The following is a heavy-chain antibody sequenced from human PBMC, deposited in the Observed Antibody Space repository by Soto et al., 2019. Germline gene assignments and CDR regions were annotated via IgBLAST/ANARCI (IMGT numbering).Heavy chain of an antibody. Sequence: GGSLRLSCAASGFKFSDYDMSWIRQAPGKGLEWVSYISSSSSYTNYADSVKGRFTISRDNAKNSLYLQMNSLRAEDTAVYYCARGSSGYGFEGIVDYWGQGTLVTVSS. D-gene: IGHD3-22*01. V-gene: IGHV3-11*06. CDR3: ARGSSGYGFEGIVDY. CDR1: GFKFSDYD. CDR2: ISSSSSYT. J-gene: IGHJ4*02.